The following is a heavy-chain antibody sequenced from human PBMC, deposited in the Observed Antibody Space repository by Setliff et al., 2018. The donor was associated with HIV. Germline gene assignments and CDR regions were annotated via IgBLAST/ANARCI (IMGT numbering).Heavy chain of an antibody. Sequence: ASVKVSCKASATFTNVDIHWLRRATGQGLEWMGWMNPNSGVSGYGQKFQGRVTMTRDTSISTAYMELSSLTSEDTAVYYCARGKGVGGVIIRGGLDVWGKGTTVTVSS. D-gene: IGHD3-10*01. CDR3: ARGKGVGGVIIRGGLDV. V-gene: IGHV1-8*01. CDR2: MNPNSGVS. J-gene: IGHJ6*04. CDR1: ATFTNVD.